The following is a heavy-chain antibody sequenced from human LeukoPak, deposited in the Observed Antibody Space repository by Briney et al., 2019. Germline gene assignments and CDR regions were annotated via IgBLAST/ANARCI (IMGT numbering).Heavy chain of an antibody. D-gene: IGHD3-9*01. CDR2: ISGSGGST. CDR3: AKDTYYDILTGYLDY. Sequence: PGGSLRLSCAASGFTFDDYGMSWVRQAPGKGLEWVSAISGSGGSTYYADSVKGRFTISRDNSKNTLYLQMNSLRAEDTAVYYCAKDTYYDILTGYLDYWGQGTLVTVSS. CDR1: GFTFDDYG. J-gene: IGHJ4*02. V-gene: IGHV3-23*01.